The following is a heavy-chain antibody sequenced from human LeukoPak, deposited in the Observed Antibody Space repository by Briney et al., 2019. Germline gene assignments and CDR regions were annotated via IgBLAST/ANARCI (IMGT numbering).Heavy chain of an antibody. J-gene: IGHJ4*02. CDR1: GGSISSYY. CDR2: IYYSGST. CDR3: AVCQIGNGNLTYFDY. D-gene: IGHD4-23*01. Sequence: SETLSLTCTVSGGSISSYYWSWIRQPPGKGLEWIGYIYYSGSTNYNPSLKSRVTIPVDTSKNQFSLRLSSVTAADTALYYCAVCQIGNGNLTYFDYWGQGTLVTVSS. V-gene: IGHV4-59*01.